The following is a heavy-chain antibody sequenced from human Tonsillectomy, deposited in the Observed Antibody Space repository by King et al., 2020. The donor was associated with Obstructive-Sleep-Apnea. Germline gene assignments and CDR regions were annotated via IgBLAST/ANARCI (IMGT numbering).Heavy chain of an antibody. J-gene: IGHJ6*02. Sequence: QLQESGPGLVKPSETLSLTCTVSGGSISSYYWSWIRQPPGKGLEWIGYIYYSGSTNYNPSLKSRVTISVDTSKNQFSLKLSSVTAADTAVYYCARISENYDMLTGFSYYYGMDVWGQGTTVTVSS. CDR2: IYYSGST. D-gene: IGHD3-9*01. CDR3: ARISENYDMLTGFSYYYGMDV. V-gene: IGHV4-59*08. CDR1: GGSISSYY.